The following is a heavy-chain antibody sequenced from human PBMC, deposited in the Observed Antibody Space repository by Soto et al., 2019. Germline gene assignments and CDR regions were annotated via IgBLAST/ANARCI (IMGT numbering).Heavy chain of an antibody. J-gene: IGHJ3*01. CDR2: IYDDGTT. V-gene: IGHV4-59*03. CDR1: GGSISSYF. D-gene: IGHD2-2*01. Sequence: SETLSLTCSVSGGSISSYFRNWLRQPPGKGLEWIGYIYDDGTTDYNPSIKSRVTILLDMSKNQFSLKLSSVTAADTAVYYCVSSRSAIYGDALDVWGQGTMVTVSS. CDR3: VSSRSAIYGDALDV.